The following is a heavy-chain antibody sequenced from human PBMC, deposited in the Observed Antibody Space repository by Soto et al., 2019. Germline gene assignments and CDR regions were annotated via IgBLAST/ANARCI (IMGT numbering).Heavy chain of an antibody. V-gene: IGHV3-53*04. Sequence: PGGSLRLSCAASGFTVSSNYMSWVRQAPGKGLEWVSVIYSGGSTYYADSVKGRFTISRHNSKNTLYLQMNSLRAEDTAVYYCARGYYDILTGYLDYWGQGTLVIVSS. D-gene: IGHD3-9*01. CDR3: ARGYYDILTGYLDY. CDR2: IYSGGST. CDR1: GFTVSSNY. J-gene: IGHJ4*02.